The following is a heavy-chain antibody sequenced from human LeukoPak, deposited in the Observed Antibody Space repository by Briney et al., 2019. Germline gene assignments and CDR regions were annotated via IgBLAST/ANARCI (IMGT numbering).Heavy chain of an antibody. CDR3: ARGLSGISMIYYYYYMDV. CDR1: GFMFSSYE. J-gene: IGHJ6*03. V-gene: IGHV3-48*03. D-gene: IGHD3-16*01. Sequence: PGGSLRLSCAASGFMFSSYEMNWVRQAPGKGLEWVSHISSSGNNIRYADSVKGRFTISRDNAKNSLYLQMNSLRAEDTAVYYCARGLSGISMIYYYYYMDVWGKGTTVTVSS. CDR2: ISSSGNNI.